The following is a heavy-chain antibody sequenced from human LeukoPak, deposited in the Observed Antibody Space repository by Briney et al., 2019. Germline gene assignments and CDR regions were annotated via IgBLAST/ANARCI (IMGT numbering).Heavy chain of an antibody. CDR3: ARHVGISF. V-gene: IGHV3-7*01. J-gene: IGHJ4*02. D-gene: IGHD7-27*01. CDR1: GFTFTTYW. Sequence: GESLRLSCAASGFTFTTYWMAWVRQFPGKGLEWVANINQDGTEKYSVDSVKGRFTISRDNAKNSLFLQMSNLRDDDTAIYYCARHVGISFWGQGTLVTVSS. CDR2: INQDGTEK.